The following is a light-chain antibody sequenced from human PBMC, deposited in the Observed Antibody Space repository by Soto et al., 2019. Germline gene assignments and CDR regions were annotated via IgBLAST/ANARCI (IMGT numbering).Light chain of an antibody. CDR2: EVS. CDR3: SSFTNTITRYA. CDR1: SSDVGAYNY. J-gene: IGLJ1*01. Sequence: QSVLTQPASVSGSPGQSITISCTGTSSDVGAYNYVSWYQQHPDKAPKLMIFEVSDRPSGVSNRFSGSNSGNTASLTISGLQAEDEADYYCSSFTNTITRYAFGTGTKLTVL. V-gene: IGLV2-14*01.